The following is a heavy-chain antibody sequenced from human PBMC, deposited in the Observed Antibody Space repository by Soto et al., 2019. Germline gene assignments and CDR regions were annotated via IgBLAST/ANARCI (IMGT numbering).Heavy chain of an antibody. V-gene: IGHV3-7*01. CDR3: ARDHYHDSSGIYYYYGMDV. Sequence: PGGSLSLSCAASGFTFSSYWMSWVRQAPGKGLEWVANIKQDGSEKYYVDSVKGRFTISRDNAKNSLYLQMKSMRAADTDVYYCARDHYHDSSGIYYYYGMDVWGQGTTVTVSS. CDR2: IKQDGSEK. J-gene: IGHJ6*02. CDR1: GFTFSSYW. D-gene: IGHD3-22*01.